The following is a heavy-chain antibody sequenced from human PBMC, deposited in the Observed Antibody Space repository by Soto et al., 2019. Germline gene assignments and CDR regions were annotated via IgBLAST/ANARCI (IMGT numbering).Heavy chain of an antibody. D-gene: IGHD3-10*01. Sequence: EVQLVESGGGLVQPGGSLRLSCSASGFTFSNYAMHWVRQAPGKGLEYVSTISSNGGYTFYADSVKGRFTISRDNSKNTLYLQRSSLRPEDTAVYYCVKGRSLLWLGEPYYYALDVWGQGTTVIVSS. CDR1: GFTFSNYA. J-gene: IGHJ6*02. CDR3: VKGRSLLWLGEPYYYALDV. CDR2: ISSNGGYT. V-gene: IGHV3-64D*06.